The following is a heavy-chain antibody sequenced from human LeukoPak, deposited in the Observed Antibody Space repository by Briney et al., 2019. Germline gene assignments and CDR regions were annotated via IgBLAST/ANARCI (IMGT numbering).Heavy chain of an antibody. V-gene: IGHV4-61*02. CDR1: GGSISSGSYY. D-gene: IGHD5-24*01. J-gene: IGHJ4*02. Sequence: SQTLSLTCTVSGGSISSGSYYWSWIRQPAGKGLEWIGRIYTSGSTNYNPSLKSRVTISVDTSKNQFSLKLSSVTAADTAVYYCARDPVEMATIGYWGQGTLVTVSS. CDR2: IYTSGST. CDR3: ARDPVEMATIGY.